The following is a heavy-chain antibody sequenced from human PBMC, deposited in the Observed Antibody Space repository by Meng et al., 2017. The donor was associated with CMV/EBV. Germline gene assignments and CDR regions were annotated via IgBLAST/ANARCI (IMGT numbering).Heavy chain of an antibody. J-gene: IGHJ6*02. D-gene: IGHD1-1*01. CDR2: ISSSSSYI. Sequence: GGSLRPSRAASGLTLSSYSMNWVRQAPGKGLEWVSSISSSSSYIYYADSVKGRFTISRDNAKNSLYLQMNSLRAEDTAVYYCARRYNWNDGSWGIVVGEDWTPTNYYYYGMDVWGQGTTVTVSS. CDR1: GLTLSSYS. CDR3: ARRYNWNDGSWGIVVGEDWTPTNYYYYGMDV. V-gene: IGHV3-21*01.